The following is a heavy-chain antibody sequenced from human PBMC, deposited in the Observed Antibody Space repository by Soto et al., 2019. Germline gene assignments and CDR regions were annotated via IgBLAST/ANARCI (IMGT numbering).Heavy chain of an antibody. Sequence: SETLSLTCTVSGGSISSSSYYWGWIRQPPGKGLEWIGSIYYSGSTYYNPSLKSRVTISVDTSKNQFSLKLSSVTAADTAVYYCARRIKINCSGGSCYPGGWFDPWGQGTLVTVSS. CDR1: GGSISSSSYY. J-gene: IGHJ5*02. D-gene: IGHD2-15*01. V-gene: IGHV4-39*01. CDR3: ARRIKINCSGGSCYPGGWFDP. CDR2: IYYSGST.